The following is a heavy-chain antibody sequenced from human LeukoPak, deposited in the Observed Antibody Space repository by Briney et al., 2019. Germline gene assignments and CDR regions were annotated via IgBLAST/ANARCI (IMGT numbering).Heavy chain of an antibody. Sequence: ASVKVSCKASGYTFTGYYMHWVRQAPGQGLEWMGWINPNSGGTNYAQKFQGRVTMTRDTSISTAYMELSRLRSDDTAVHYCARKSDTIYSDVFDYWGQGTLVTVSS. CDR2: INPNSGGT. D-gene: IGHD4-17*01. J-gene: IGHJ4*02. CDR1: GYTFTGYY. V-gene: IGHV1-2*02. CDR3: ARKSDTIYSDVFDY.